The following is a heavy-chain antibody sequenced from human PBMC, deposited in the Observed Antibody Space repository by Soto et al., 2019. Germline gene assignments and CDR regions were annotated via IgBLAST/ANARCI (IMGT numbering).Heavy chain of an antibody. CDR3: ARGDGRGSSGFYYYYGMDV. V-gene: IGHV1-46*01. CDR2: INPSGGTT. CDR1: GYIFSNYY. D-gene: IGHD6-25*01. Sequence: QVQLVQSGAEVKKPGASVKVSCKASGYIFSNYYMHWVRQAPRQGLEWVGIINPSGGTTSYAQKSQGRVTLTSDTSTSTFYMELSSLRSADTAVYYCARGDGRGSSGFYYYYGMDVWGQGTTVTVSS. J-gene: IGHJ6*02.